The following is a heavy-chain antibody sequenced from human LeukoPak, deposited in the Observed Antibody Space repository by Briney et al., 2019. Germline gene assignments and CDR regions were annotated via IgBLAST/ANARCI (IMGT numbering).Heavy chain of an antibody. CDR1: GGTFSSYA. J-gene: IGHJ4*02. V-gene: IGHV1-69*01. CDR2: TIPIFGTA. Sequence: GSSVKVSCKASGGTFSSYAISWVRQAPGQGLEWMGGTIPIFGTANYAQKFQGRVTITADESTSTAYMELSSLRSEDTAVYYCARVKVGATIQPFDYWGQGTLVTVSS. CDR3: ARVKVGATIQPFDY. D-gene: IGHD1-26*01.